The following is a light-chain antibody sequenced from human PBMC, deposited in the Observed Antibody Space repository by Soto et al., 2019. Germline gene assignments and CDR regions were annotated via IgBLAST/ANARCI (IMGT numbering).Light chain of an antibody. V-gene: IGKV1-33*01. J-gene: IGKJ4*01. CDR3: QQYDDLLS. Sequence: DIQMTQSPSSLSASVGDRVTITCQASQDIAKYLNWYQQKPGNAPKLLIYDASELHAGVPSRFSGSGSGTDFTFTISRVKPEDFATEYCQQYDDLLSFGGGTKVEIK. CDR1: QDIAKY. CDR2: DAS.